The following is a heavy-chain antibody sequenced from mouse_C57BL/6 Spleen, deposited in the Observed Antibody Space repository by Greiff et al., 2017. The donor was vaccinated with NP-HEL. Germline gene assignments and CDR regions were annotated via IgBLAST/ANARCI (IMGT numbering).Heavy chain of an antibody. J-gene: IGHJ2*01. CDR3: TEGLRGY. Sequence: EVQLQQSGGGLVQPGGSMKLSCVASGFTFSNYWMNWVRQSPEKGLEWVAQIRLKSDNYATHYAESVKGRFTISRDDSKSSVYLQMNNLRAEDTGIYYCTEGLRGYWGQGTTLTVSS. CDR2: IRLKSDNYAT. D-gene: IGHD2-4*01. V-gene: IGHV6-3*01. CDR1: GFTFSNYW.